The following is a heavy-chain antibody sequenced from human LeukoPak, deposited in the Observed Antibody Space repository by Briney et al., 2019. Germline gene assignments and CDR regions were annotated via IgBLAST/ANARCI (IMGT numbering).Heavy chain of an antibody. V-gene: IGHV3-30*02. J-gene: IGHJ4*02. D-gene: IGHD3-10*01. CDR1: RLTFSSYG. CDR3: AKDHYMVRGVDTEYYFDY. CDR2: IRYDGSNK. Sequence: PGGSLRLSCAASRLTFSSYGMHWVRQAPGKGLEWVAFIRYDGSNKYYADSVKGRFTISRDNSKNTLYLQMNSLRAEDTAVYYCAKDHYMVRGVDTEYYFDYWGQGTLVTVSS.